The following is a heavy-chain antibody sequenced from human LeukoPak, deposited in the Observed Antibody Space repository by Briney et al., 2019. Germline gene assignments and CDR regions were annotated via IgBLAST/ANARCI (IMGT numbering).Heavy chain of an antibody. CDR2: IYYSGSA. V-gene: IGHV4-59*01. CDR3: ARDRDSSGWFDY. CDR1: GGSISGFY. Sequence: SDTLSLTCTVSGGSISGFYWGWIRQPPGKGLEWLGFIYYSGSANYNPSLKSRVTMSVDMSKNQFSLKLSSVTAADTAFYYCARDRDSSGWFDYWGQGALVTVSS. J-gene: IGHJ4*02. D-gene: IGHD6-19*01.